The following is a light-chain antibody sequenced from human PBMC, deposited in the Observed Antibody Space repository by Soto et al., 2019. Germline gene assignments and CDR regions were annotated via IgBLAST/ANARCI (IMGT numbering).Light chain of an antibody. J-gene: IGKJ3*01. CDR3: QKYSSVPV. V-gene: IGKV1-27*01. CDR2: AAS. CDR1: QDIRNF. Sequence: DIQMTQSPTSLSASVGDRVTITCRASQDIRNFVALYQQKPGKTPKLLIYAASTLQSGVPSRFSGSGSGTDFTLTITSLQPEDVATYSCQKYSSVPVFGPGTKVEIK.